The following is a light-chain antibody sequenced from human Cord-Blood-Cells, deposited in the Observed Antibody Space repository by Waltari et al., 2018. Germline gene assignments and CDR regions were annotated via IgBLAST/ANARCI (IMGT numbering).Light chain of an antibody. J-gene: IGLJ1*01. CDR2: DVS. CDR1: SSDVGGYNY. CDR3: SSYTSSSTLV. Sequence: QSALTQPASVSGSHGQSITISCTGTSSDVGGYNYVSWYQQHPGKAPKLMIYDVSNRPSGGSNRFAGSKSGNTASLTISGLQAEDEADCYCSSYTSSSTLVFGTGTKVTVL. V-gene: IGLV2-14*01.